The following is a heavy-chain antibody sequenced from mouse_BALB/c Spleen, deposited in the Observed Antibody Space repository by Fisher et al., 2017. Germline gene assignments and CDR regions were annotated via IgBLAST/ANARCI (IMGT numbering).Heavy chain of an antibody. V-gene: IGHV5-4*02. CDR3: ARDEADYAMDY. D-gene: IGHD3-2*02. Sequence: RFTISRDNAKNTLYLQMSSLKSEDTAMYYCARDEADYAMDYWGQGTSVTVSS. J-gene: IGHJ4*01.